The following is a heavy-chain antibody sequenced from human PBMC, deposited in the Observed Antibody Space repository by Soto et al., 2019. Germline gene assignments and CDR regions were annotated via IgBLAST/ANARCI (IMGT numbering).Heavy chain of an antibody. J-gene: IGHJ4*02. CDR3: ARDLTPSYCSSTSCYVDYFDY. D-gene: IGHD2-2*01. Sequence: QVQLVQSGAEVKKPGASVKVSCKASGYTFTSYGISWVRQAPGQGLEWMGWISAYNGNTNYAQKLQGRVPMTTDTSTSTAYMELRSLRSDDTAVYYCARDLTPSYCSSTSCYVDYFDYWGQGTLVTVSS. V-gene: IGHV1-18*01. CDR1: GYTFTSYG. CDR2: ISAYNGNT.